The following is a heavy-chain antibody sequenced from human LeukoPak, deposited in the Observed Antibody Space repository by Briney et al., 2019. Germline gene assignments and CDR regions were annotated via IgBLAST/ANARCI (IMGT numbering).Heavy chain of an antibody. CDR3: PRDGGGAAAGNFDY. CDR1: GGSISSGDYY. V-gene: IGHV4-30-4*01. J-gene: IGHJ4*02. CDR2: IYYSGST. Sequence: SETLSLTCTVSGGSISSGDYYWSWIRQPPGKGLEWIGYIYYSGSTYYNPSLKSRVTISVDTSKNQFSLKLSSVTAADPAVYSCPRDGGGAAAGNFDYGGQETLVTVSS. D-gene: IGHD6-13*01.